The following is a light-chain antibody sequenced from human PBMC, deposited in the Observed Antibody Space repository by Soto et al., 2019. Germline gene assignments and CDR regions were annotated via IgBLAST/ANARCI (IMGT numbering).Light chain of an antibody. Sequence: DIQITQYPSTLSASVGDRVTITCRASQSIDRWLAWYQQKPGKAPKLLIYRASRLESGVPSRFSGSGSGTEFTLTISSLQPDDFTTYYCQQYKTYAYTFAQGTKLEIK. V-gene: IGKV1-5*03. CDR3: QQYKTYAYT. CDR2: RAS. J-gene: IGKJ2*01. CDR1: QSIDRW.